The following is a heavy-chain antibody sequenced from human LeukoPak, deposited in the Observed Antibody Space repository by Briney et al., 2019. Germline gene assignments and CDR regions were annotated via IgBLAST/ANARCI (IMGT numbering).Heavy chain of an antibody. CDR2: INPSGGST. V-gene: IGHV1-46*01. J-gene: IGHJ6*02. CDR3: ARDRWRYYDFWSGLLTV. D-gene: IGHD3-3*01. CDR1: GYTFTNYY. Sequence: ASVKVSCKASGYTFTNYYMHWVRQAPGQGLEWMGIINPSGGSTSYAQKFQGRVTRTRDTSTSTVYMELSSLRSEDTAVYYCARDRWRYYDFWSGLLTVWGQGTTVTVSS.